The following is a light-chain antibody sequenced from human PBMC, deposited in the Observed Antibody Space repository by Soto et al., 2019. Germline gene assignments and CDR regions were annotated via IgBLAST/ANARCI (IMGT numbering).Light chain of an antibody. J-gene: IGKJ2*01. CDR3: QQSYRSPYS. CDR2: AAS. V-gene: IGKV1-39*01. CDR1: QSISSY. Sequence: DIQMTQSPSSLSVSVGDRVTITCRASQSISSYLNWYQQKPGKAPKLLVYAASSLRSGVPSRFSGSGSGTDFTLTISSLQPEEFATYYCQQSYRSPYSFGQGTKLEIK.